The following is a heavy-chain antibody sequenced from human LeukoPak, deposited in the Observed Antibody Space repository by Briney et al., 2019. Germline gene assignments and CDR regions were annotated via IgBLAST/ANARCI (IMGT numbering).Heavy chain of an antibody. D-gene: IGHD1-26*01. CDR3: ARGQVGAINDAFDI. J-gene: IGHJ3*02. CDR1: GFTFSSCA. CDR2: ISSNGGST. V-gene: IGHV3-64*01. Sequence: GGSLRLSCAASGFTFSSCAMHWVRQAPGEGLEYVSGISSNGGSTYYANSVKGRFTISRDNSKNTLYLQMGSLRAEDMAVYYCARGQVGAINDAFDIWGQGTMVTVSS.